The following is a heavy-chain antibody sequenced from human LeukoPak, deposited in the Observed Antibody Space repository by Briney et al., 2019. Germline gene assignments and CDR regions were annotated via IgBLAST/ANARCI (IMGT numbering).Heavy chain of an antibody. V-gene: IGHV1-69*13. D-gene: IGHD1-26*01. CDR1: GGTFSNYV. CDR2: IIPIFGTA. CDR3: ARSPGPPPTNWFDP. Sequence: SVKVSCKASGGTFSNYVINWVRQAPGQGLEWMGGIIPIFGTANYAQKFQGRVTITADESTSTAYMEVRSLGSEDTAVYYCARSPGPPPTNWFDPWGQGTLVTVSS. J-gene: IGHJ5*02.